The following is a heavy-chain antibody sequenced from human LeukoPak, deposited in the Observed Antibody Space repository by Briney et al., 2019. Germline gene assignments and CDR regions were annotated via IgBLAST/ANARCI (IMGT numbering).Heavy chain of an antibody. D-gene: IGHD3-3*01. V-gene: IGHV3-23*01. CDR2: ISGSGGST. J-gene: IGHJ4*02. CDR3: ASDQRFLAWPFDY. CDR1: GFTFSSYA. Sequence: GGSLRLSCAASGFTFSSYAMSWVRQARGKGLEWVSAISGSGGSTYYADSVKGRFTISRDNSKNTLYLQMNSLRAEDTAVYYGASDQRFLAWPFDYWGQGTLVTVSS.